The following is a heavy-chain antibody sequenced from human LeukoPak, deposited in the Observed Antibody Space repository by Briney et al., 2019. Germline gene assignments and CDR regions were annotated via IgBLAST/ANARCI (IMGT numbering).Heavy chain of an antibody. CDR3: ARNTNHYDFWSGYYFHYGMDV. D-gene: IGHD3-3*01. Sequence: PSETLSLTCAVSGGSISSGGYSWSWIRQPPGKGLEWIGYIYHSGSTYYNPSLKSRVTISVDRSKNQFSLKLSSVTAADTAVYYCARNTNHYDFWSGYYFHYGMDVWGQGTTVTVSS. J-gene: IGHJ6*02. V-gene: IGHV4-30-2*01. CDR1: GGSISSGGYS. CDR2: IYHSGST.